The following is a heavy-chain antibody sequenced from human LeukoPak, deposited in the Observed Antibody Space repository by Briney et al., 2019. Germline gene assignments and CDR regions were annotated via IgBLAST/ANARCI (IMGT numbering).Heavy chain of an antibody. CDR1: GFTFSSYS. CDR2: ISSSSSTI. J-gene: IGHJ3*02. D-gene: IGHD1-26*01. CDR3: ARDRLRWGAADAFDI. Sequence: PGGSLRLSCAASGFTFSSYSMNWVRQAPGKGLEWVSYISSSSSTIYYADSVKGRFTISRDNAKNSLYLQMNSLRAEDTAVYYCARDRLRWGAADAFDIWGQGTMVTVSS. V-gene: IGHV3-48*04.